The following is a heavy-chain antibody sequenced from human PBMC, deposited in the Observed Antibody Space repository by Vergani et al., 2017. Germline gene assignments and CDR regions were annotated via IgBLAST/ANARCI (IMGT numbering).Heavy chain of an antibody. CDR1: GGSISSSSYY. V-gene: IGHV4-39*01. Sequence: QLQLQESGPGLVKPSETLSLTCTVSGGSISSSSYYWGWIRQPPGKGLVWIGSVYYSGSTYYNPSLKSRVIISVDTSKNQFSLKLSSVTAADTAVYYCARHGIPAGGTDGHKWFDPWGQGTLVSVSS. CDR2: VYYSGST. D-gene: IGHD6-13*01. CDR3: ARHGIPAGGTDGHKWFDP. J-gene: IGHJ5*02.